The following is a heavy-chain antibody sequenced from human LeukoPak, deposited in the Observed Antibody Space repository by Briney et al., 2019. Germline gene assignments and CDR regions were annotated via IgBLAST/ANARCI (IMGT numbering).Heavy chain of an antibody. D-gene: IGHD3-3*01. CDR2: IYYSGST. Sequence: SETLSLTCTVSGGSISSSSYYWGWIRQPPGKGLEWIGSIYYSGSTYYNPSLKSRVTISVDPSQTQFSLQLRCVPAADTAVYYCARRGMRVEYGMDVWGQGTTVTVSS. CDR3: ARRGMRVEYGMDV. J-gene: IGHJ6*02. CDR1: GGSISSSSYY. V-gene: IGHV4-39*01.